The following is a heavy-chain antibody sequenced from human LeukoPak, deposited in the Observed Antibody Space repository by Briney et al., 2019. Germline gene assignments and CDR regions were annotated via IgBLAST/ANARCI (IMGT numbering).Heavy chain of an antibody. Sequence: PSETLSLTCTVSGGSISSSSYYWGWIRQPPGKGLERIGSIYYSGSTYYNPSLKSRVTISVDTSKNQFSLKLSSVTAADTAVYYCATYDFWSGYYKGFDYWGQGTLVTVSS. CDR2: IYYSGST. CDR1: GGSISSSSYY. V-gene: IGHV4-39*01. CDR3: ATYDFWSGYYKGFDY. D-gene: IGHD3-3*01. J-gene: IGHJ4*02.